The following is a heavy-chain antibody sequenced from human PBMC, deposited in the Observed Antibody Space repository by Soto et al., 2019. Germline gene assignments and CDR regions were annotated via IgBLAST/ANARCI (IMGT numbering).Heavy chain of an antibody. Sequence: PGGSLRLSCAASGFTFSSYWMHWVRHAPGKGLVWVSRINSDGSSTSYADSVKGRFTISRDNAKNTLYLQMNSLRAEDTAVYYCARGGIAVAGTSYYYYGMDVWGQGTTVTVSS. CDR2: INSDGSST. CDR1: GFTFSSYW. CDR3: ARGGIAVAGTSYYYYGMDV. J-gene: IGHJ6*02. D-gene: IGHD6-19*01. V-gene: IGHV3-74*01.